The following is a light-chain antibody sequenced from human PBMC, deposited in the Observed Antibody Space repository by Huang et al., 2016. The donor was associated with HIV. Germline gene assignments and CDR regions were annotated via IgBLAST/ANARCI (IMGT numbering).Light chain of an antibody. V-gene: IGKV3-11*01. Sequence: ESVLTQSPGTLSLSPGERATLSCRASQSVRRSLAWYQQKPGQAPSLLIYDASARATGIPVRFSGRWSGTDFTLTISSLESEDFAVYYCQQYSKWPLTFGGGTKVEIK. J-gene: IGKJ4*01. CDR1: QSVRRS. CDR3: QQYSKWPLT. CDR2: DAS.